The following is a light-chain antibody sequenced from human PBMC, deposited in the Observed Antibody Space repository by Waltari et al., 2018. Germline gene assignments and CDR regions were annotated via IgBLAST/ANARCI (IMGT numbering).Light chain of an antibody. V-gene: IGKV3-15*01. CDR3: QQYNNWPPL. J-gene: IGKJ1*01. Sequence: LVMTQSPATLSVSPGEGATLSCRVSQRVSSTLAWYQQKPGQAPRLLIYGASTRATGLPVRFSGSGSGTEFTLTISSLQSEDFAVYYCQQYNNWPPLFGQGTKVEIK. CDR1: QRVSST. CDR2: GAS.